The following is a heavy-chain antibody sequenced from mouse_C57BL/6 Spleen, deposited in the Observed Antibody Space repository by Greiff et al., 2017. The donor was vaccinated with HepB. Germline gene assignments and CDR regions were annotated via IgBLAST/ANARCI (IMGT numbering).Heavy chain of an antibody. CDR1: GFTFSDYG. V-gene: IGHV5-17*01. CDR3: AREGLTYAMDY. Sequence: DVKLVESGGGLVKPGGSLKLSCAASGFTFSDYGMHWVRQAPEKGLEWVAYISSGSSTIYYADTVKGRFTISRDNAKNTLFLQMTSLRSEDTAMYYCAREGLTYAMDYWGQGTSVTVSS. D-gene: IGHD1-3*01. J-gene: IGHJ4*01. CDR2: ISSGSSTI.